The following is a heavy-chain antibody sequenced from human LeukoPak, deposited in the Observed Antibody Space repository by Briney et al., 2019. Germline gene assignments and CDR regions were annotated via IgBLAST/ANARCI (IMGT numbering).Heavy chain of an antibody. V-gene: IGHV4-59*08. CDR1: GGSISSYY. D-gene: IGHD3-10*01. CDR2: IYYSGST. J-gene: IGHJ4*02. CDR3: ARQEVKKGAFDY. Sequence: PSETLSLTCTVSGGSISSYYWSWIRQPPGKGLEWIGYIYYSGSTNYNPSLKSRVTISVDTSKNQLSLKLSSVTAADTAVYYCARQEVKKGAFDYWGQGTLVTVSS.